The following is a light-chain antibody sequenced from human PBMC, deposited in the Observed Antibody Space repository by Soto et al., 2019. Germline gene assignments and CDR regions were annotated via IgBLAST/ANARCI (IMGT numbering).Light chain of an antibody. CDR2: GAS. J-gene: IGKJ1*01. Sequence: EIVMTQSPVTLSVSPGERATLSCRASQSVSTNLAWYQQKPGQAPRLLIYGASTRATDIPARFSGSGSGTEFTLTISSLQSEDFAVYYCQQYGSSQTFGQGTKVDIK. CDR1: QSVSTN. CDR3: QQYGSSQT. V-gene: IGKV3-15*01.